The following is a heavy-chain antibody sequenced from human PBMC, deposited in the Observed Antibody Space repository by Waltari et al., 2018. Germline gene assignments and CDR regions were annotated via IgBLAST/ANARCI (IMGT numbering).Heavy chain of an antibody. CDR2: MNPDSGNT. CDR1: GYNFTNYD. D-gene: IGHD3-3*01. J-gene: IGHJ4*02. CDR3: ARTYYDFWTGSYWVHYFDD. V-gene: IGHV1-8*01. Sequence: QVQLVQSGAEVKKPGASVKVSCKASGYNFTNYDISWVRQAAGQGLEWMGWMNPDSGNTGYAQRIQGRVTMTRNTSISTAYMELSSLRSEDTAVYCCARTYYDFWTGSYWVHYFDDWGQGTLVTVSS.